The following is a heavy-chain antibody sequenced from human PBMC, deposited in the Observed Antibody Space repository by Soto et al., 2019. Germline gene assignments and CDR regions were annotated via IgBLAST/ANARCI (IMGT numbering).Heavy chain of an antibody. CDR3: AREGSSGWYGDAFDI. Sequence: EVQLVETGGGLIQPGGSLRLSCAASGFTVSSNYMSWVRQAPGKGLEWVSVIYSGGSTYYADSVKGRFTISRDNSKNTLYLQMNSLRAEDTAVYYCAREGSSGWYGDAFDIWGQGTMVTVSS. J-gene: IGHJ3*02. CDR1: GFTVSSNY. D-gene: IGHD6-19*01. CDR2: IYSGGST. V-gene: IGHV3-53*02.